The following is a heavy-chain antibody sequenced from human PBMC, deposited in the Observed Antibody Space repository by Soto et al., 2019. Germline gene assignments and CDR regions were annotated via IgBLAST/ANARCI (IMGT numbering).Heavy chain of an antibody. Sequence: SETLSLTCTVSGGSISSYYWSWIRQPPGKGLGWIGYIYYSGSTNCNPSLKSRVTISVDTSKNQFSLKLSSVTAADTAVYYCARLTPLAVAGRVGIWFDPWGQGTLVTVSS. CDR3: ARLTPLAVAGRVGIWFDP. D-gene: IGHD6-19*01. CDR1: GGSISSYY. V-gene: IGHV4-59*01. J-gene: IGHJ5*02. CDR2: IYYSGST.